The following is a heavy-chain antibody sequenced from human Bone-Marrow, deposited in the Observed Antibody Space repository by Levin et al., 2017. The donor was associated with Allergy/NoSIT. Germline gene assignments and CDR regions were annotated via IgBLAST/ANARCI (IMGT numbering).Heavy chain of an antibody. Sequence: ASVKVSCKASGYTFTGYYMHWVRQAPGQGLEWMGWINPNSGGTNYAQKFQGWVTMTRDTSIITAYMELSRLISDYTAVYYCASWVGGDYGDDAFDIWGQGTMVTVSS. CDR2: INPNSGGT. D-gene: IGHD4-17*01. CDR3: ASWVGGDYGDDAFDI. CDR1: GYTFTGYY. J-gene: IGHJ3*02. V-gene: IGHV1-2*04.